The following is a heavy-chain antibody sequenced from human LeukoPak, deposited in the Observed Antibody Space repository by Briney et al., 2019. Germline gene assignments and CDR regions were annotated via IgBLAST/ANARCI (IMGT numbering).Heavy chain of an antibody. V-gene: IGHV4-59*01. CDR2: IYYSGST. CDR3: ARAVITIFGVVAFDP. CDR1: GGSISSYY. Sequence: SETLSLTCTVSGGSISSYYWSWIRQPPGKGLEWIGYIYYSGSTNYNPSLKSRVTISVDTSKNQFSLKLSSVTAADTAAYYCARAVITIFGVVAFDPWGQGTLVTVSS. J-gene: IGHJ5*02. D-gene: IGHD3-3*01.